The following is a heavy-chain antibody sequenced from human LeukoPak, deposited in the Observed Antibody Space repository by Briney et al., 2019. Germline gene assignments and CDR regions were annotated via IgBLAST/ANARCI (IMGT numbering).Heavy chain of an antibody. CDR3: ARDRLLDIVVVPAAILGDAFDI. Sequence: ASVKVSCKASGYTFTSYGISWVRQAPGQGLEWMGWISAYNGNTNYAQKLQGRVTMTTDTSTSTAYMELRSRRSDDTAVYYCARDRLLDIVVVPAAILGDAFDIWGQGTMVTVSS. D-gene: IGHD2-2*02. V-gene: IGHV1-18*01. CDR1: GYTFTSYG. CDR2: ISAYNGNT. J-gene: IGHJ3*02.